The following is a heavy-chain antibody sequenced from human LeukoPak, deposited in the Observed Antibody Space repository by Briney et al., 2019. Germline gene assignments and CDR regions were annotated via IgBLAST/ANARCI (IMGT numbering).Heavy chain of an antibody. Sequence: GASVKVSCKTSGYTFTTYGISWVRQAPGQGLEWMGWISAYDGNTNYAQKLQGRVTMTTDASTSTAYMELGSLRSDDTAVYYCARDRGNYDSSDPLDYWGQGTLVTVSS. CDR1: GYTFTTYG. J-gene: IGHJ4*02. CDR2: ISAYDGNT. V-gene: IGHV1-18*01. D-gene: IGHD3-22*01. CDR3: ARDRGNYDSSDPLDY.